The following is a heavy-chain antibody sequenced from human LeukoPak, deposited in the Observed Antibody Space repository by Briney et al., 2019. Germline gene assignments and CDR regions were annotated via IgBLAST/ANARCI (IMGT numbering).Heavy chain of an antibody. CDR3: ARVGSSSWTLHPDY. Sequence: GGSLRLSCAASGVTFDDYGMSWVRQAPGKGMKWVSGINWNGGRTVYADSVKGRFSISRDNAKNSLYLQLNSLRAADTALYYCARVGSSSWTLHPDYWGQGTLVTVSS. J-gene: IGHJ4*02. V-gene: IGHV3-20*04. D-gene: IGHD6-13*01. CDR1: GVTFDDYG. CDR2: INWNGGRT.